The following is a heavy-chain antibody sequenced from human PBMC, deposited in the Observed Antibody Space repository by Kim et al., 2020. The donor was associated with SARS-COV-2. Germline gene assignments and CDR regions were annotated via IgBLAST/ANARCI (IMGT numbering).Heavy chain of an antibody. CDR2: GRNK. D-gene: IGHD2-15*01. CDR3: ARVVTVVT. V-gene: IGHV3-33*01. Sequence: GRNKYYADSGKGRFTISRDNSKNTLYLQMNSLRAEDTAVYYCARVVTVVTWGQGTLVTVSS. J-gene: IGHJ4*02.